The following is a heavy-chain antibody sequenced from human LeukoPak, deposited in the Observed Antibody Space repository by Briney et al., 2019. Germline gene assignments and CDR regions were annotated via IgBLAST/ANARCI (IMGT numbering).Heavy chain of an antibody. CDR1: GFTFSSYG. V-gene: IGHV3-30*02. J-gene: IGHJ5*02. CDR3: ARAHVGSSSWYYWSDP. CDR2: IRYDGSNK. D-gene: IGHD6-13*01. Sequence: GGSLRLSCAASGFTFSSYGMHWVRQAPGKGLEWVAFIRYDGSNKYYADSVKGRFTISRDNSKNTLYLQMNSLRAEDTAVYYCARAHVGSSSWYYWSDPWGQGTLVTVSS.